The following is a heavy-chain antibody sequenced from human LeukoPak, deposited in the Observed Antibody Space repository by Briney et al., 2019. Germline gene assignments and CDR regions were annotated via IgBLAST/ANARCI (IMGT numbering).Heavy chain of an antibody. Sequence: GGSLRLSCAASGFTFSNAWMSWVRQAPGKGLEWVSVISNSGGSTYYADSVKGRFTISRDKSKKTMYLQMNSLRAEDTAVYYCAKVLQYHYYDMDVWGQGTTVTVSS. J-gene: IGHJ6*02. CDR3: AKVLQYHYYDMDV. D-gene: IGHD5-24*01. V-gene: IGHV3-23*01. CDR1: GFTFSNAW. CDR2: ISNSGGST.